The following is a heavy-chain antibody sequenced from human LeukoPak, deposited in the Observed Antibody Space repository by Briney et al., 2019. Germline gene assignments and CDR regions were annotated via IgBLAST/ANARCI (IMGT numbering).Heavy chain of an antibody. V-gene: IGHV3-7*02. CDR1: GFPFISNW. Sequence: GGPLKISCTASGFPFISNWMTWVPQAPSKSPEWVANINPDGSEKDYVDSVKGRFTISRANAKNSLDLQMSNLRAEDTAVYFCARGHYYSIYWGLGTLVTVSS. CDR2: INPDGSEK. CDR3: ARGHYYSIY. J-gene: IGHJ4*02.